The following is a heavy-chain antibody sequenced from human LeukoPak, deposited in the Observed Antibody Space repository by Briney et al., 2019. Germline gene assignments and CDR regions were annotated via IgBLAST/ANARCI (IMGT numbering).Heavy chain of an antibody. D-gene: IGHD2-21*02. CDR2: ISGSGGST. Sequence: PGGSLRLSCAASGFTFSSYAMSWVRQAPGKGLEWVSAISGSGGSTYYADSVKGRFTISRDNSMNTLYLQMNSLRAEDTAAYYCAKTASGVTDSYFDYWGQGTLVTVSS. J-gene: IGHJ4*02. CDR1: GFTFSSYA. CDR3: AKTASGVTDSYFDY. V-gene: IGHV3-23*01.